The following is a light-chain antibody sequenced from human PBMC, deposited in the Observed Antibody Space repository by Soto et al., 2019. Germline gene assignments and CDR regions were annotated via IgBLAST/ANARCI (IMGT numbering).Light chain of an antibody. J-gene: IGKJ1*01. V-gene: IGKV3-20*01. CDR2: GAS. CDR1: QSVSTSY. CDR3: QQYGGSPKT. Sequence: EIVLTQSPDTLSLSPGERATLSCRASQSVSTSYLAWYQQKPGQAPRLLISGASSRATGIPDRFSGSGSGTDFTLTISRLEPEDFALCYCQQYGGSPKTFGQGTKVEIK.